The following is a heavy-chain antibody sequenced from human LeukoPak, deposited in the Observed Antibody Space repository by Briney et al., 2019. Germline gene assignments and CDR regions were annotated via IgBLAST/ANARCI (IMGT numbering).Heavy chain of an antibody. V-gene: IGHV4-39*01. J-gene: IGHJ4*02. Sequence: PSETLSLTCTVSGGSISGSSYYWGWIRQPPGNGLEWIGSIYYSGSTYYNPSLKSRVTISVDTSKNQFSLKLSSVTAADTAVYYCARQEADFWSGYSDYWGQGTLVTVSS. D-gene: IGHD3-3*01. CDR1: GGSISGSSYY. CDR2: IYYSGST. CDR3: ARQEADFWSGYSDY.